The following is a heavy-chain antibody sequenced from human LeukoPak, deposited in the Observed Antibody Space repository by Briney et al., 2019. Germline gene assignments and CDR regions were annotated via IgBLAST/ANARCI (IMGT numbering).Heavy chain of an antibody. Sequence: PGGSLRLSCAASGFTFSTYAMSWVRQAPGKGLEGVSAISGSGGTTYYADSVKGRFTISRDNSKNTLYLQMNSLRTEDTAVYYCARDRLGSFFDYWGQGTLVTVSS. D-gene: IGHD1-1*01. CDR3: ARDRLGSFFDY. CDR1: GFTFSTYA. CDR2: ISGSGGTT. J-gene: IGHJ4*02. V-gene: IGHV3-23*01.